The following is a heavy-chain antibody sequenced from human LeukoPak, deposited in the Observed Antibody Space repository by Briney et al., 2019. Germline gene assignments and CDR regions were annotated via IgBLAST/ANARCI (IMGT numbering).Heavy chain of an antibody. D-gene: IGHD6-13*01. J-gene: IGHJ4*02. CDR2: IYYSGST. CDR3: ARYPSVPAAVANYYFDY. CDR1: GGSISSSSYY. Sequence: PSETLSLTCTVSGGSISSSSYYWGWIRQPPGKGLESIVSIYYSGSTYYNPSLTSRVTISVDTSKNQFSLRLSSVTAADTAVYYCARYPSVPAAVANYYFDYWGQGTLVAVSS. V-gene: IGHV4-39*01.